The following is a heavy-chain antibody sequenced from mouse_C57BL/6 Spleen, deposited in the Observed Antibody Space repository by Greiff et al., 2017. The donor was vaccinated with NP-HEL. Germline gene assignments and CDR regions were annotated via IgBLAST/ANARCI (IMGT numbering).Heavy chain of an antibody. V-gene: IGHV5-9*01. CDR3: AREEMHGNFCFDY. CDR1: GFTFSSYT. J-gene: IGHJ2*01. CDR2: ISGGGGNT. D-gene: IGHD2-1*01. Sequence: DVQLVESGGGLVKPGGSLKLSCAASGFTFSSYTMSWVRQTPEKRLEWVATISGGGGNTYYPDSVKGRFTISRDNAKNTLYLQMSSLRSEDTALYYCAREEMHGNFCFDYWGQGTTLTVSS.